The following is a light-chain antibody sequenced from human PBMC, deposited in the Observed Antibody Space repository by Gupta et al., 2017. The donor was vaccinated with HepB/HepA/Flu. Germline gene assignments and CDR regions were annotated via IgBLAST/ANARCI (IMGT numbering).Light chain of an antibody. CDR2: VVT. J-gene: IGLJ2*01. V-gene: IGLV2-8*01. CDR1: ISDVGGYNY. CDR3: TSYGGSNNFVV. Sequence: QSALTQPPAASGSPGQSVTIDCTGTISDVGGYNYVSWYQQHPGKAPKLMIYVVTKRPSGVADRFSGSKSGNTASLIDAGLQAEGEADYYCTSYGGSNNFVVFGGGTKLTVL.